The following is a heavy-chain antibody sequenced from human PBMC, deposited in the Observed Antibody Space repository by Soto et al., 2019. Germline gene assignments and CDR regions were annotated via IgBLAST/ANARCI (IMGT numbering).Heavy chain of an antibody. Sequence: QMQLVQSGPEVKKPGTSVKVSCKASGFTFSSSIVQWVRQARGQRLEWIGWIGVGSGHTNYEKKFQERVTITRDMSTSTASMELSSLRSEDTAVYYCAAPDFGDYWYVDLWGRGTLVTVSS. CDR2: IGVGSGHT. V-gene: IGHV1-58*01. CDR1: GFTFSSSI. D-gene: IGHD4-17*01. CDR3: AAPDFGDYWYVDL. J-gene: IGHJ2*01.